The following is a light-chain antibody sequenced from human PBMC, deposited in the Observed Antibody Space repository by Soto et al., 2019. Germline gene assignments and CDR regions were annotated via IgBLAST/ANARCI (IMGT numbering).Light chain of an antibody. CDR2: NDN. J-gene: IGLJ3*02. CDR3: GGWDGTLNGPL. CDR1: RYDIGRFS. V-gene: IGLV1-44*01. Sequence: QAVVTQPPSASGTPGQRVTISCSGSRYDIGRFSVNWYQQVPGTAPKLLIYNDNQRPSGVPERFSASKSGTSTSLAISGLQSDDEADYFCGGWDGTLNGPLFGGGTRLTVL.